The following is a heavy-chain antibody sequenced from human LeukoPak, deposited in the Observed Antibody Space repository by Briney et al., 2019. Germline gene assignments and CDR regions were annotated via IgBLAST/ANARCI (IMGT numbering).Heavy chain of an antibody. D-gene: IGHD2/OR15-2a*01. J-gene: IGHJ4*02. V-gene: IGHV1-2*02. CDR2: INPNSGGT. CDR3: ARGPWGQIVRGYFDY. CDR1: GYTFTGYY. Sequence: ASVKVSCKASGYTFTGYYMHWVRQAPGQGLEWMGWINPNSGGTSYAQKFQGRVTMTRDTSTSTVYMELSSLRSEDTAVYYCARGPWGQIVRGYFDYWGQGTLVTVSS.